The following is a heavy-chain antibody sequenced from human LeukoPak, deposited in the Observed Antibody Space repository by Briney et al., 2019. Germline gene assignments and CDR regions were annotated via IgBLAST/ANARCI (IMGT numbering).Heavy chain of an antibody. Sequence: PGGSLRLSCAASGFTFSSYEMNWVRQAPGKGLEWVSYISSSGSTIYYADSVKGRFTISRDNDKNSLYLQINSLRAEDTAVYYCARDLAPARAVTAPSSPDFDYWGQGTLVTVSS. CDR2: ISSSGSTI. J-gene: IGHJ4*02. CDR3: ARDLAPARAVTAPSSPDFDY. D-gene: IGHD2-21*02. V-gene: IGHV3-48*03. CDR1: GFTFSSYE.